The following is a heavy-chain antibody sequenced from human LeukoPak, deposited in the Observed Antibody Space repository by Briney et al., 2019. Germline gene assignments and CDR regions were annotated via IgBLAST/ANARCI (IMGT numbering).Heavy chain of an antibody. V-gene: IGHV4-34*01. CDR3: ARVSSSLGDFDY. Sequence: SETLSLTCAVYGGSFSGYYWSWIRQPPGKGLEWIGEINHSGSTNYNPSLKSRVTISVDTSKNQFSLKLSSVTAADTAVYYCARVSSSLGDFDYWGQGALVTVSS. J-gene: IGHJ4*02. D-gene: IGHD2-2*01. CDR1: GGSFSGYY. CDR2: INHSGST.